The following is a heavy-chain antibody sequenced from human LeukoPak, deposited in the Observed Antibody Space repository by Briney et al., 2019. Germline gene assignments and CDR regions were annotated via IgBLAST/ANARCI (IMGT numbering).Heavy chain of an antibody. J-gene: IGHJ6*02. D-gene: IGHD3-22*01. CDR2: ISAYNGNT. CDR1: GYTFTSYG. Sequence: ASVKVSCKASGYTFTSYGISWVRQAPGQGLEWMGWISAYNGNTNYAQKLQGRVTMTTDTSTSTAYMELGSLRSDDTAVYYCARGEDSSGYYSTLYYYYGMDVWGQGTTVTVSS. V-gene: IGHV1-18*01. CDR3: ARGEDSSGYYSTLYYYYGMDV.